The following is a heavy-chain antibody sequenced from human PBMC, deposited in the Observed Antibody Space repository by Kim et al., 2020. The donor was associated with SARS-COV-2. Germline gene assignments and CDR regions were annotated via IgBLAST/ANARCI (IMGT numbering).Heavy chain of an antibody. CDR3: AKDLKWLRFSPLLSYYSGIDV. Sequence: GGSLRLSCAASGFTFSSYAMSWVRQAPGKGLEWVSAISGSGGSTYYADSVKGRFTISRDNSKNTLYLQMNSLRVEDKAVYYYAKDLKWLRFSPLLSYYSGIDVWGQGTTVTVSS. CDR2: ISGSGGST. V-gene: IGHV3-23*01. D-gene: IGHD5-12*01. J-gene: IGHJ6*02. CDR1: GFTFSSYA.